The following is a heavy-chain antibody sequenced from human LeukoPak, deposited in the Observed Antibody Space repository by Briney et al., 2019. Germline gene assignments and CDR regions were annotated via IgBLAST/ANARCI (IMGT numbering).Heavy chain of an antibody. V-gene: IGHV4-4*07. CDR2: IYTSGST. CDR1: GGSISSYY. D-gene: IGHD5-12*01. CDR3: ASSSSGYDSDAFDI. Sequence: PSETLSLTCTVSGGSISSYYWSWIRQPAGKGLEWIGRIYTSGSTNYNPSLKSRVTMSVDTSKNQFSLKLSSVTAADTAVYYCASSSSGYDSDAFDIWGQGTMVTVSS. J-gene: IGHJ3*02.